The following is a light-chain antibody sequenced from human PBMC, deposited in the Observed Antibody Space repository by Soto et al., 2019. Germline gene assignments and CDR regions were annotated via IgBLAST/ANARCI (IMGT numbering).Light chain of an antibody. CDR2: AVS. Sequence: EIMMTQSPGTLSASPGERATLSCRASQSVSSNLAWYQQKPGQAPRLIIYAVSTRATGIPARFSGSGSGTEFTLTISSLQSEDFAVYYCQQYTKWPLTFGQGTKVEIK. CDR1: QSVSSN. CDR3: QQYTKWPLT. J-gene: IGKJ1*01. V-gene: IGKV3-15*01.